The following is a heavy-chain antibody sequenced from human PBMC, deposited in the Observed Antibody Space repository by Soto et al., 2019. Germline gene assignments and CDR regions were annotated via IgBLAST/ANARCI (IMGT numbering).Heavy chain of an antibody. D-gene: IGHD3-10*01. CDR2: IYYSGST. V-gene: IGHV4-59*01. CDR1: GGSISSYY. J-gene: IGHJ4*02. Sequence: SETLSLTCTVSGGSISSYYWSWIRQPPGKGLEWIGYIYYSGSTNYNPSLKSRVTISVDTSKNQFSLKLSSVTAADTAVYYCAREAYYYGSGTYLTLDYWGQGTLVTVS. CDR3: AREAYYYGSGTYLTLDY.